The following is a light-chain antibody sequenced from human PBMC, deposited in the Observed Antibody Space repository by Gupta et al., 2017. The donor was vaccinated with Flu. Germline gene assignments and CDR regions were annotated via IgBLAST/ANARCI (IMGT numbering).Light chain of an antibody. Sequence: EIVLTQSPATLSLSPGEISTLSCRASQSVRSYLAWYQQKPGQAPRLLIYDASNRAPGSPARFSGSGSGTDFTLTISSLEPEDFAVYYCQRRSNWPPFTFGPGTTVDIK. CDR3: QRRSNWPPFT. J-gene: IGKJ3*01. CDR2: DAS. CDR1: QSVRSY. V-gene: IGKV3-11*01.